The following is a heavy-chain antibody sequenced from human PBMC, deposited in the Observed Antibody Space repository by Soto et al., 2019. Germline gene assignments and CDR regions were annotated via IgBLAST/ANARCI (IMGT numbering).Heavy chain of an antibody. V-gene: IGHV3-23*01. Sequence: GGSLRLSCAASGFTFSSYAMSWVRQAPGKGLEWVSAISGSGGSTYYADSVKGRFTISRDNTKNTLYLQMNSLRAEDTAVYYCAKPLAAAGAFDIWGQGTMVTVSS. D-gene: IGHD6-13*01. J-gene: IGHJ3*02. CDR1: GFTFSSYA. CDR3: AKPLAAAGAFDI. CDR2: ISGSGGST.